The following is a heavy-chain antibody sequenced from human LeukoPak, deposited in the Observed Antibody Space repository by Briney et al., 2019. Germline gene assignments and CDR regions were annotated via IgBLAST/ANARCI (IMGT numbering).Heavy chain of an antibody. Sequence: PSETLSLTCTVSGGSISSYYWSWIRQPPGKGLEWIGYIYYSGSTYYNPSLKSRVTISVDTSKNQFSLKLSSVTAADTAVYYCARAIGIVARQGAFDIWGQGTMVTVSS. J-gene: IGHJ3*02. CDR2: IYYSGST. CDR3: ARAIGIVARQGAFDI. V-gene: IGHV4-59*06. D-gene: IGHD5-12*01. CDR1: GGSISSYY.